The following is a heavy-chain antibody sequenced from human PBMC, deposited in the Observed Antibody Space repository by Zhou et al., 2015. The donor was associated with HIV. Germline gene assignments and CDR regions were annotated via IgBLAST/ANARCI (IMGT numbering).Heavy chain of an antibody. CDR1: GGTFSRYT. Sequence: QVQLVQSGAEVKKPGSSVKVSCKASGGTFSRYTINWVRQAPGQGLEWMGGIIGIFGAPNYAQKFQGRVTFTADESTSTAYMELRSLRSADTAVYFCARYFEEYCSGGSCYRSLFDYWGQGTLVHRLL. D-gene: IGHD2-15*01. CDR3: ARYFEEYCSGGSCYRSLFDY. V-gene: IGHV1-69*01. CDR2: IIGIFGAP. J-gene: IGHJ4*02.